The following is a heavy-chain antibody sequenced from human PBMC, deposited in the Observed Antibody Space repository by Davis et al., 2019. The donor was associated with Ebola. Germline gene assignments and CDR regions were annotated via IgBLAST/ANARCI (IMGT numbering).Heavy chain of an antibody. CDR2: IWYDGSNK. J-gene: IGHJ6*02. CDR1: GFTFSSYG. V-gene: IGHV3-33*01. Sequence: GGSLRLSCAASGFTFSSYGMHWVRQAPGKGLEWVAAIWYDGSNKYYADSVKGRFTISRDNSKNTLYLQMNSLRAEDTAVYYCAREDKYYYYGMDVWGQGTTVTVSS. CDR3: AREDKYYYYGMDV.